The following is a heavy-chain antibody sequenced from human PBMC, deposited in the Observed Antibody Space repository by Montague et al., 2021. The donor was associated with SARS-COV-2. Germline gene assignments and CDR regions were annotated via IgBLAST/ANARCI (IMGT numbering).Heavy chain of an antibody. J-gene: IGHJ6*03. CDR3: ARGRTGAEPATALGLGFFYSYFMDV. Sequence: SETLSLTCAVYGGSFSGYYWTWIRQSPGKGLEWIAEINHSGTTNYNFNPSLRSRVTISVDTSKSQFSLKLSSVTAADTAVYFRARGRTGAEPATALGLGFFYSYFMDVWGKGTTVFVSS. CDR1: GGSFSGYY. CDR2: INHSGTT. D-gene: IGHD1-26*01. V-gene: IGHV4-34*01.